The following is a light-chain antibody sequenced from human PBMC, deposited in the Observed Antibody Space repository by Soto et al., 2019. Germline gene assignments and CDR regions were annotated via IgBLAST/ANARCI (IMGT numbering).Light chain of an antibody. Sequence: DIQMTQSPSSLSASVGDRVIITCRASQGISNYLAWYQQKPGEVPKRLIFGATALQSGVPSRFSGSGSGTDYTLISSRLQPADVATYYCQMYDSAPVTFGPGTKVEI. V-gene: IGKV1-27*01. J-gene: IGKJ3*01. CDR1: QGISNY. CDR2: GAT. CDR3: QMYDSAPVT.